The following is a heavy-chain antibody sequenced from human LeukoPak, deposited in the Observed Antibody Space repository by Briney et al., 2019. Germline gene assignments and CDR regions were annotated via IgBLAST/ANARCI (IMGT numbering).Heavy chain of an antibody. J-gene: IGHJ5*02. V-gene: IGHV4-4*01. CDR2: IYHSGST. CDR1: GASITSGNW. D-gene: IGHD6-13*01. CDR3: AWSAKAAGADWFDP. Sequence: PSGTLSLTCAVSGASITSGNWWTWVRQPPGKGLEWIGEIYHSGSTHYNPSLKSRVTLSVDKSNNPFSLTLTSVTAADTAFYCCAWSAKAAGADWFDPWGQGTLVTVSS.